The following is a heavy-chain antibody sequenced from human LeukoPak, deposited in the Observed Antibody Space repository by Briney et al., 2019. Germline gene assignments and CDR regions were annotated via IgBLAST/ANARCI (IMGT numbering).Heavy chain of an antibody. CDR3: AKQSSITAAGRIHYFDY. D-gene: IGHD6-13*01. CDR1: GFTFSSYV. CDR2: ISGSGGHT. Sequence: GGSLRLSCAASGFTFSSYVMSWGRQAPGKGLEWVSAISGSGGHTYYADSVKGRFTISRDNSKNTLYLQMNSLRAEDTAVYYCAKQSSITAAGRIHYFDYWGQGTLVTVSS. V-gene: IGHV3-23*01. J-gene: IGHJ4*02.